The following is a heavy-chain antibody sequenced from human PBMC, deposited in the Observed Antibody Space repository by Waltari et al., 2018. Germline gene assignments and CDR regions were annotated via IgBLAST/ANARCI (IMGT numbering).Heavy chain of an antibody. CDR1: GASMSRSSYY. J-gene: IGHJ5*02. Sequence: QVQLQESGPGLVKPSETLSRTCTVSGASMSRSSYYWGWIRQTPGKGLEWLGSIFYSGDTYYNPSLRSRVTISRDTSKNQFSLKVTSVTAADTAVYYCARKYHSSGYYFLGWFDPWGQRTLVTVSS. D-gene: IGHD3-22*01. CDR3: ARKYHSSGYYFLGWFDP. CDR2: IFYSGDT. V-gene: IGHV4-39*01.